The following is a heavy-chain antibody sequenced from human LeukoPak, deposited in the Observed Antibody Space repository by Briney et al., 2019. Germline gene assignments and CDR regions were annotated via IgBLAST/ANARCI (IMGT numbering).Heavy chain of an antibody. CDR2: ISYDGSNK. CDR1: GFTFSSYA. CDR3: ARDAFRGSGWYAHFDY. Sequence: QSGGSLRLSCAASGFTFSSYAMHWGRQAPGKGLEWVAVISYDGSNKYYADSVKGRFTISRDNSKNTLYLQMNSLRAEGTAVYYCARDAFRGSGWYAHFDYWGQGTLVTVSS. D-gene: IGHD6-19*01. V-gene: IGHV3-30-3*01. J-gene: IGHJ4*02.